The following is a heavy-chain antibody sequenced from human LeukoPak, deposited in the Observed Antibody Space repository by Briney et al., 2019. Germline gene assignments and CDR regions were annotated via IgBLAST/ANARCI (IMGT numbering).Heavy chain of an antibody. D-gene: IGHD6-19*01. Sequence: PSETLSFTCSVSGASVSSGGYYWSWIRQPAGKEMEWIGRINPSGDTNYNPSLKSRVTMSIQTSKNQLFLNLISVTAADTALYYCARGFSTGWYFDPWGRGTQVTVSS. CDR3: ARGFSTGWYFDP. V-gene: IGHV4-61*02. CDR1: GASVSSGGYY. J-gene: IGHJ2*01. CDR2: INPSGDT.